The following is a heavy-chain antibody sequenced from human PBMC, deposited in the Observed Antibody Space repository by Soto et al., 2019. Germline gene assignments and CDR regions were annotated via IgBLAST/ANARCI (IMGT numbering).Heavy chain of an antibody. J-gene: IGHJ4*02. V-gene: IGHV1-2*04. Sequence: ASVLVSSKASACRFTNYYIHWLRQAPGQGLEWMGWINPYNGDTNYAQKFQGWVTMTRDTSISTAYMELSRLRSDDTAVYYCARTHCSSISCYVGSWDYWGQGTLVTVSS. D-gene: IGHD2-2*01. CDR1: ACRFTNYY. CDR3: ARTHCSSISCYVGSWDY. CDR2: INPYNGDT.